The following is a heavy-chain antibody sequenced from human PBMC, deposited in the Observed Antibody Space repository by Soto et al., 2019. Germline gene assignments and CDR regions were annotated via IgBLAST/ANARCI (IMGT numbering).Heavy chain of an antibody. J-gene: IGHJ6*02. CDR1: GFTFSSYA. D-gene: IGHD2-2*02. V-gene: IGHV3-30-3*01. CDR3: ARVGYCSSTSCYTAYYYYGMDV. Sequence: PGGSLRLSCAASGFTFSSYAMHWVRQAPGKGLEWVAVISYDGSNKYYADSVKGRFTISRDNSKNTLYLQMNSLRAEDTAVYYCARVGYCSSTSCYTAYYYYGMDVWGQGTTVT. CDR2: ISYDGSNK.